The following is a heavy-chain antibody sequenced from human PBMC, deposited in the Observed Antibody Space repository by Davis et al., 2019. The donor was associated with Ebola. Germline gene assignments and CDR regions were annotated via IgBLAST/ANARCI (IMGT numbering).Heavy chain of an antibody. V-gene: IGHV3-74*01. CDR1: GLTFSSDW. J-gene: IGHJ4*02. CDR2: MNSDGSTT. D-gene: IGHD4-17*01. CDR3: VRTTYGAPEY. Sequence: GESLKISCAASGLTFSSDWMHWVRQVPGKGLVWVSRMNSDGSTTRYADSVKGRFTISRDNAKSTLYLQMNSLTAEDTAVYYCVRTTYGAPEYWGQGTLVTVSS.